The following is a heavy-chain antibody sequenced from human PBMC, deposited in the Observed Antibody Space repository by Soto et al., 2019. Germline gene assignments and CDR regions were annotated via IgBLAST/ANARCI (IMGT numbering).Heavy chain of an antibody. D-gene: IGHD3-16*02. V-gene: IGHV1-18*01. Sequence: QVQLVQSGPAVKKPGASVTVSGKTSGYTFTGYGISWGRQAPGQWLEWMGRITTDKGKTTYAPKILGRVTMATDTSPSTAYIELRSLRSDDTAVYYCASRSPAFDYWGRGTLVAVSS. J-gene: IGHJ4*02. CDR1: GYTFTGYG. CDR2: ITTDKGKT. CDR3: ASRSPAFDY.